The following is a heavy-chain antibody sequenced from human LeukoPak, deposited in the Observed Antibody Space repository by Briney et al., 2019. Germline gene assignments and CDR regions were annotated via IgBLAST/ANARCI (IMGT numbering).Heavy chain of an antibody. CDR3: ARDLYYYDSSGYWVPSS. CDR2: MNPNSGNT. V-gene: IGHV1-8*01. J-gene: IGHJ4*02. D-gene: IGHD3-22*01. Sequence: ASVKVSCKASGYTFTSYDINWVRQATGQGLEWMGWMNPNSGNTGYAQKFQGRVTMTRDTSTSTVYMELSSLRSEDTAVYYCARDLYYYDSSGYWVPSSWGQGTLVTVSS. CDR1: GYTFTSYD.